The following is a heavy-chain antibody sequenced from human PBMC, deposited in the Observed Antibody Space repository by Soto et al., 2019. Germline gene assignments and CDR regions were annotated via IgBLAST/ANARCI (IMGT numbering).Heavy chain of an antibody. CDR1: GGSISSGDYY. Sequence: QVQLQESGPGLVKPSQTLSLTCTVSGGSISSGDYYWSWIRQPPGKGLEWIGYIYYSGSTYYNPSLKGRVTISVDTSKNQFSLKLSSVTAADTAVYYCARAAGDGDYDKYYYYGMDVWGQGTTVTVSS. J-gene: IGHJ6*02. V-gene: IGHV4-30-4*01. CDR2: IYYSGST. D-gene: IGHD4-17*01. CDR3: ARAAGDGDYDKYYYYGMDV.